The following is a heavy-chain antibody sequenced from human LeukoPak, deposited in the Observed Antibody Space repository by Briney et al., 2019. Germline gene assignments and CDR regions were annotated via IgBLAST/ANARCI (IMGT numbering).Heavy chain of an antibody. CDR2: ISSSSSYI. D-gene: IGHD1-26*01. Sequence: GGSLRLSCAASGFTFSSYSMNWVRQAPGKGLEWVSSISSSSSYIYYADSVKGRFTISRDNAKNSLYLQMNSLRAEDTAVYYCARGVTSYSGSYSSDAFDIWGQGTMVTVSS. CDR1: GFTFSSYS. J-gene: IGHJ3*02. CDR3: ARGVTSYSGSYSSDAFDI. V-gene: IGHV3-21*01.